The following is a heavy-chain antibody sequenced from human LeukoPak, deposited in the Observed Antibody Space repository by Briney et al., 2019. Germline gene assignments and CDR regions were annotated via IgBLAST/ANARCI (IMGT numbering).Heavy chain of an antibody. CDR2: VYYSGST. CDR1: GGSISSGRYW. J-gene: IGHJ2*01. Sequence: SQTLSLTCTVSGGSISSGRYWRSWIRQHPGKGLEWIGYVYYSGSTYYSPSLRSRLSMSVDTSKNQFSLNLSSVTAADTAVYYRARAILTASGSVWYFDLWGRGTLVTVSS. V-gene: IGHV4-31*03. CDR3: ARAILTASGSVWYFDL. D-gene: IGHD3-3*01.